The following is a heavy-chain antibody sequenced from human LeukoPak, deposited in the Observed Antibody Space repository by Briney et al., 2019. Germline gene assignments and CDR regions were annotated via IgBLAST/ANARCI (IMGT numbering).Heavy chain of an antibody. CDR3: AKFQWELPDGFDY. CDR1: GFTFSSYA. CDR2: ISGSGGST. D-gene: IGHD1-26*01. J-gene: IGHJ4*02. Sequence: GGSLRLSCAASGFTFSSYAMSWVRQAPGKGLEWVSAISGSGGSTYYADSVKGRFTISRDNSKNTLYLQMNSLRAEDTAVYYYAKFQWELPDGFDYWGQGTLVTVSS. V-gene: IGHV3-23*01.